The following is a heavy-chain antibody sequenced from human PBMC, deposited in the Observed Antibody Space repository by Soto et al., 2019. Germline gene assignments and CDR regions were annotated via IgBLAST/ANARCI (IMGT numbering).Heavy chain of an antibody. Sequence: GGSLRLSCAASGFTFSSYAMSWVRQAPGKGLEWVSAISGSGGSTYYADSVKGRFTISRDNSKNMLYLQMNSLRAEDTAVYYCAKDQISRFLEWLLPVHFDYWGQGTLVTVSS. CDR3: AKDQISRFLEWLLPVHFDY. V-gene: IGHV3-23*01. CDR1: GFTFSSYA. CDR2: ISGSGGST. J-gene: IGHJ4*02. D-gene: IGHD3-3*01.